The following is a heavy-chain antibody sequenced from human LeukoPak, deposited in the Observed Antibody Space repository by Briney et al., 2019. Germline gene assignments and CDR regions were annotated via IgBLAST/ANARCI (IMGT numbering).Heavy chain of an antibody. J-gene: IGHJ4*02. V-gene: IGHV4-34*01. CDR1: GGSFSGYY. CDR2: INHSGST. D-gene: IGHD2-15*01. Sequence: SETLSLTCAVYGGSFSGYYWSWIRQPPGKGLEWIGEINHSGSTNYNPSLKSRVTISVDTSENQFSLKLSSVTAADTAVYYCARAYTPFYCSGGSCSAYYFDYWGQGTLVTVSS. CDR3: ARAYTPFYCSGGSCSAYYFDY.